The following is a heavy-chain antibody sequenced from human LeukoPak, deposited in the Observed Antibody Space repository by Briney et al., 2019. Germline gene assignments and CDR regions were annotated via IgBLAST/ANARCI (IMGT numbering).Heavy chain of an antibody. V-gene: IGHV5-51*01. D-gene: IGHD3-22*01. Sequence: GESLKISCKGSGYSFTIYWIGWVRQMPGKGLEWMGIIYPGDSDTRYSPSFQGQVTISADNSISTAYLQWSSLKASDTAMYYCARSSLYYDSSGYQPSYYFDCWGQGTLVTVSS. CDR1: GYSFTIYW. CDR2: IYPGDSDT. J-gene: IGHJ4*02. CDR3: ARSSLYYDSSGYQPSYYFDC.